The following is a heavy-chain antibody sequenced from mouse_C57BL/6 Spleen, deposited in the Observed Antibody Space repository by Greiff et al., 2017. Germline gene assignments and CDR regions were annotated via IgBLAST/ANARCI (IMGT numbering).Heavy chain of an antibody. CDR3: ASLYYGSSYDFDY. CDR1: GYTFTSYW. V-gene: IGHV1-64*01. J-gene: IGHJ2*01. D-gene: IGHD1-1*01. CDR2: IHPNSGST. Sequence: QVQLQQPGAELVKPGASVKLSCKASGYTFTSYWMHWVKQRPGQGLEWIGMIHPNSGSTNYNEKFKSKATLTVDKSSSTAYLQLSSLSSEDSAVYYCASLYYGSSYDFDYWGQGTTLTVSS.